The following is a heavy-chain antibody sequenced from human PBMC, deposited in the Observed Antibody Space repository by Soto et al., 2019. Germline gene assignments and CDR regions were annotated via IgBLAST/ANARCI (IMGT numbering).Heavy chain of an antibody. J-gene: IGHJ2*01. D-gene: IGHD4-17*01. Sequence: QVPLVQSGAEVKKPGASVKVSCKASGYTFTSYGISWVRQAPGQGVEWMGWISAYNGNTNYAQKLQGRVTMTTDTSTSTAYMELRSLRSDDTAVYYCAREASYYGAAPWFFDLWGRGTLVTVSS. CDR2: ISAYNGNT. CDR3: AREASYYGAAPWFFDL. V-gene: IGHV1-18*01. CDR1: GYTFTSYG.